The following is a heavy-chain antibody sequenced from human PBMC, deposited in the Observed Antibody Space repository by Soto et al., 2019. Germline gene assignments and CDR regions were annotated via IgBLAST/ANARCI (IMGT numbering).Heavy chain of an antibody. Sequence: QLQLQESGPGLVKPSETLSLTCTVSGGSISSSSYYWGWIRQPPGKGLEWIGSIYYSGSTYYNPSLKSRVTIXADTSXXQFSLKLSSVTAADTAVYYCARQPMATVTLNWFDPWGQGTLVTVSS. CDR3: ARQPMATVTLNWFDP. J-gene: IGHJ5*02. CDR2: IYYSGST. D-gene: IGHD4-17*01. V-gene: IGHV4-39*01. CDR1: GGSISSSSYY.